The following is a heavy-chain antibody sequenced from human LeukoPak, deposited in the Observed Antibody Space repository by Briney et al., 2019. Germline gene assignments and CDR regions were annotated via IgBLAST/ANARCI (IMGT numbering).Heavy chain of an antibody. CDR1: GFTFSDYY. CDR2: ISSSSNTI. CDR3: ARRAMGGTSFDY. V-gene: IGHV3-11*04. J-gene: IGHJ4*02. Sequence: PGGSLRLSCAASGFTFSDYYMTWVRQAPGKGLEWVSYISSSSNTIYYRDSVKGRLTVSRDNANKSLYLQMNNLRVEGTAVYYCARRAMGGTSFDYWGQGTLVTVSS. D-gene: IGHD1-26*01.